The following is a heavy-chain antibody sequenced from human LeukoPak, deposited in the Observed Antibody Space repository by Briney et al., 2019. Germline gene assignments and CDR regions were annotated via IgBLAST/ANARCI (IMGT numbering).Heavy chain of an antibody. CDR3: TIGLAGDWDAFDI. Sequence: ASVRVSCKTSGYTFTTCAVHWVRQAPGQRLEWMGWIHADSGNTKYSQKLQGRVAIARDTSASTIYMELTSLRIEDTAVYFCTIGLAGDWDAFDIWGLGTMVTVSS. D-gene: IGHD6-19*01. CDR1: GYTFTTCA. J-gene: IGHJ3*02. CDR2: IHADSGNT. V-gene: IGHV1-3*01.